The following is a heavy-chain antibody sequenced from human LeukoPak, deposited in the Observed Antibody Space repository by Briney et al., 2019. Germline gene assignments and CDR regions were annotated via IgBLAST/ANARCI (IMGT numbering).Heavy chain of an antibody. CDR2: INDSGGST. CDR3: AKGRSGNYYSSSDY. V-gene: IGHV3-23*01. CDR1: GFTFSSYA. D-gene: IGHD1-26*01. Sequence: GGSLRLSCAASGFTFSSYAMSWVHQAPGKGLEWVSTINDSGGSTHYADSVKGRFTISRDNSKNTLYLQMNSLRAEDTAVYYCAKGRSGNYYSSSDYWGQGTLVTVSS. J-gene: IGHJ4*02.